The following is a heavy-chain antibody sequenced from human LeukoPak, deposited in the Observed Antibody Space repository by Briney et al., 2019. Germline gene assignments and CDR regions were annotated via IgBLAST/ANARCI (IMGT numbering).Heavy chain of an antibody. J-gene: IGHJ4*02. CDR2: IYYSGST. V-gene: IGHV4-59*01. Sequence: PSETLSLTCTVSGGSISSYYWSWIRQPPGKGLEWIGYIYYSGSTNYNPSLKSRVTISVDTSKNQFSLKLSSVTAADTAVYYCARASTFPGIDYWGQGTLVTVSS. D-gene: IGHD3-10*01. CDR3: ARASTFPGIDY. CDR1: GGSISSYY.